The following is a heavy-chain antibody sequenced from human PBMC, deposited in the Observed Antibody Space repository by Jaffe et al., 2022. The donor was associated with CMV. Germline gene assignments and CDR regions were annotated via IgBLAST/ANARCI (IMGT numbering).Heavy chain of an antibody. Sequence: QVQLVQSGAEVKKPGSSVKVSCKASGGTFSSYAISWVRQAPGQGLEWMGRIIPILGIANYAQKFQGRVTITADKSTSTAYMELSSLRSEDTAVYYCARDLGPYCSGGSCPRGAWFDPWGQGTLVTVSS. D-gene: IGHD2-15*01. CDR1: GGTFSSYA. CDR3: ARDLGPYCSGGSCPRGAWFDP. CDR2: IIPILGIA. J-gene: IGHJ5*02. V-gene: IGHV1-69*09.